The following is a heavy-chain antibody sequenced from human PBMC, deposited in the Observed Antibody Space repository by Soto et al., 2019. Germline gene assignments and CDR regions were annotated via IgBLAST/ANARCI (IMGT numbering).Heavy chain of an antibody. CDR1: DFSFRNYG. Sequence: GGSLRLSCVASDFSFRNYGMHWVRQAPGKGLEWVADISYDGRNKYYAESVKGRFTISRDNSKNTLYLQMNSLRTEDTAVYYCAKDWRWEQQIYGMNVWGQGTTVTVS. J-gene: IGHJ6*02. CDR2: ISYDGRNK. CDR3: AKDWRWEQQIYGMNV. D-gene: IGHD1-26*01. V-gene: IGHV3-30*18.